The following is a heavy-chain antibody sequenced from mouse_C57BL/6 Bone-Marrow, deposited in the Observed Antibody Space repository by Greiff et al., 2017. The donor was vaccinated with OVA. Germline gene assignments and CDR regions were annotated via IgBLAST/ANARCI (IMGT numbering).Heavy chain of an antibody. CDR2: IDPSDSYT. CDR3: AREGIYFDY. V-gene: IGHV1-50*01. J-gene: IGHJ2*01. Sequence: VQLQQPGAELVKPGASVKLSCKASGYTFTSYWMQWVKQRPGQGLEWIGEIDPSDSYTNYNQKFKGKATLTVDPSSSTAYMQLRSLTSEDSAVYYCAREGIYFDYWGQGTTLTVSS. D-gene: IGHD1-1*01. CDR1: GYTFTSYW.